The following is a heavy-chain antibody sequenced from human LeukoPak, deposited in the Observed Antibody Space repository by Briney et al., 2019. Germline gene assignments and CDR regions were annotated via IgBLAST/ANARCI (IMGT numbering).Heavy chain of an antibody. CDR2: INHSGTT. Sequence: PSETLSLTCAVYGGSFSGYYWSWIRQPPGKGLEWIGEINHSGTTNYNPSLKSRVSISVDTYKNQFSLKLSSVTAADTAVYYCARGATMVRGKGFDPWGQGTLVTVSS. CDR1: GGSFSGYY. CDR3: ARGATMVRGKGFDP. J-gene: IGHJ5*02. D-gene: IGHD3-10*01. V-gene: IGHV4-34*01.